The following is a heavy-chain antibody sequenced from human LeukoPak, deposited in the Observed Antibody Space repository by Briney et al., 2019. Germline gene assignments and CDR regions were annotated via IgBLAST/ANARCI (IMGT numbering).Heavy chain of an antibody. CDR1: GGTFSSYA. V-gene: IGHV1-69*13. CDR2: IITIFGTA. D-gene: IGHD4-17*01. Sequence: SVKVSCKASGGTFSSYAISWVRQAPGQGPEWMGGIITIFGTANYAQKFQGRVTITADESTSTAYMELSSLRSEDTAVYYCAREVYGSTTYAFDIWGQGTMVTVSS. CDR3: AREVYGSTTYAFDI. J-gene: IGHJ3*02.